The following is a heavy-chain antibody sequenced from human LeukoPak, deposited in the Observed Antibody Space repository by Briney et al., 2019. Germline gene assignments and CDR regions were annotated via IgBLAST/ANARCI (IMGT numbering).Heavy chain of an antibody. CDR1: GGSISSYY. J-gene: IGHJ2*01. V-gene: IGHV4-59*08. Sequence: SETLSLTCTVSGGSISSYYWSWIRQPPGKGLEWIGYIYYSGSTNYNPSLKSRVTISVDTSKNQFSLKLGSVTAADTAVYYCARHVTVTNSYWYFDLWGRGTLVTVSS. CDR2: IYYSGST. CDR3: ARHVTVTNSYWYFDL. D-gene: IGHD4-17*01.